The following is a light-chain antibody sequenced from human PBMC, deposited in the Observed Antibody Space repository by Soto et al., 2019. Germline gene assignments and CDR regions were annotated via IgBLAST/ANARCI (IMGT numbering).Light chain of an antibody. Sequence: QSVLTQPPSVSGSPGQSVTISCSGTSSDVGSYNRVSWYQQAPGTAPKVMIYEVSNRPSGVPDRFSGSKSGNTASLTISGLQPEDEADYYCYSSTRSNTYVFGTWTKSPT. CDR1: SSDVGSYNR. CDR3: YSSTRSNTYV. J-gene: IGLJ1*01. CDR2: EVS. V-gene: IGLV2-18*02.